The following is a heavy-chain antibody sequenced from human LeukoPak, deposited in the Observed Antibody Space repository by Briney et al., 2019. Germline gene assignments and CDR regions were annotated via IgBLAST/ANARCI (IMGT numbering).Heavy chain of an antibody. CDR3: ARVNYYYYYMDV. CDR2: IYHSGST. Sequence: SETLSLTCTVSGYSISSGYYWGWIRQPPGKGLEWIGSIYHSGSTNYNPSLKSRVTMSVDTSKNQFSLKLSSVTAADTAVYYCARVNYYYYYMDVWGKGTTVTISS. CDR1: GYSISSGYY. V-gene: IGHV4-38-2*02. J-gene: IGHJ6*03.